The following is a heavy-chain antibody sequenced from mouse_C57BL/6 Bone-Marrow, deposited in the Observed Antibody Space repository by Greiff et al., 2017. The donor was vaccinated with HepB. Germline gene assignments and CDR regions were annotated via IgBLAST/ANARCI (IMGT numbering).Heavy chain of an antibody. CDR1: GFNIKDDY. CDR3: TTTMVTTNDY. Sequence: EVQLQQSGAELVRPGASVKLSCTASGFNIKDDYMHWVKQRPEQGLEWIGWIDPENGDTEYASKFQGKATITADTSSNTAYLQLSSLTSEDTAVYYCTTTMVTTNDYWGQGTTRTVSS. D-gene: IGHD2-2*01. J-gene: IGHJ2*01. CDR2: IDPENGDT. V-gene: IGHV14-4*01.